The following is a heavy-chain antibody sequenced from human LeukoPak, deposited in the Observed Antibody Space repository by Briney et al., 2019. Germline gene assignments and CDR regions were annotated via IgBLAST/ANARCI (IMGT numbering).Heavy chain of an antibody. V-gene: IGHV1-2*02. Sequence: ASVKVSCKASGYTFTDYYMHWVRQAPRQGLEWMGWINPNSGGTNYAQKFQGRVTMTRDTSISTAYMELSRLRSDDTAVFYCAREEVIAAAGPTLGYWGQGALVTVSS. CDR1: GYTFTDYY. J-gene: IGHJ4*02. CDR3: AREEVIAAAGPTLGY. D-gene: IGHD6-13*01. CDR2: INPNSGGT.